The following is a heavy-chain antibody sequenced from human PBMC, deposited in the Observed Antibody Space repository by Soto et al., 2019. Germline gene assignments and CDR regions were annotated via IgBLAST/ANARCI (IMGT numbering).Heavy chain of an antibody. Sequence: QVQLQQWGAGLLKPSETLSLTCAVYGGSFSGYYWTWIRQPPGKGLEWIGEINHSGSTNYNPSLTRRVPISGETSENQFSLKLSPVTAADTAVYYCARGGAKYFDWLLNWGQGTLVTVSS. CDR2: INHSGST. V-gene: IGHV4-34*01. J-gene: IGHJ4*02. CDR1: GGSFSGYY. CDR3: ARGGAKYFDWLLN. D-gene: IGHD3-9*01.